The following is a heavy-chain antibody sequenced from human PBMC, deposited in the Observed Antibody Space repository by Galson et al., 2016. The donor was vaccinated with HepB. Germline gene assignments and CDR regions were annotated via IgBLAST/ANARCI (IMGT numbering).Heavy chain of an antibody. J-gene: IGHJ6*02. V-gene: IGHV1-69*06. CDR3: VGGLCGTDCYLKRYGMDV. CDR1: TGTFIGYA. D-gene: IGHD2-21*02. CDR2: IIPLFDTE. Sequence: SVKVSCKASTGTFIGYAITWVRQAPGRGLEWMGGIIPLFDTENYAQKFKGRFTMTADKSTSTAYMDLSSLLSEDTAVYFCVGGLCGTDCYLKRYGMDVWGQGTTVIVSS.